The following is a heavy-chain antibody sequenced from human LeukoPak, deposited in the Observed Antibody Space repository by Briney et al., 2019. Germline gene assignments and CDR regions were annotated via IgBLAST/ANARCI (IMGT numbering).Heavy chain of an antibody. J-gene: IGHJ4*02. CDR3: AKERAGYTNPYYFDY. V-gene: IGHV3-23*01. Sequence: GGSLRLSCAASGFIFNNYGLIWVRQAPGKGLEWVSAISNDGGGTQYADFVEGRFTISRDNSKNTLYLHMNSLRAEDTAVYYCAKERAGYTNPYYFDYWGQGTLVTVSS. D-gene: IGHD3-16*02. CDR1: GFIFNNYG. CDR2: ISNDGGGT.